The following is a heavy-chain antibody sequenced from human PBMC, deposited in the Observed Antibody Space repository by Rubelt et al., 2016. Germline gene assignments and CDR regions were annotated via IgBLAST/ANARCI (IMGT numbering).Heavy chain of an antibody. J-gene: IGHJ5*02. CDR3: ARDRYSCGWLNWFDP. Sequence: DVQLLESGGGLVQPGGSLRLSCAASGFTFSDYYMSWVRQAPGKGLEWVSVIYSGGSMYYADSVKGRFTISRDNSKNTLYLQMNSRRVGDTAMDYCARDRYSCGWLNWFDPWGQGTLVTVSS. CDR2: IYSGGSM. D-gene: IGHD6-19*01. V-gene: IGHV3-66*01. CDR1: GFTFSDYY.